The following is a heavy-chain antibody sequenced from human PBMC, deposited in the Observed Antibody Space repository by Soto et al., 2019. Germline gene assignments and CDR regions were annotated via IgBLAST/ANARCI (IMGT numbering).Heavy chain of an antibody. Sequence: ASVKVSCKASGYTFTSYGISWVRQAPGQGLEWMGWISAYNGNTNYAQKLQGRVTMTTDTSTSTAYMELRSLRSDDTAVYYCAGDPRLYRVSGSYVFAYWAQGTLVTVSS. CDR2: ISAYNGNT. V-gene: IGHV1-18*01. J-gene: IGHJ4*02. CDR1: GYTFTSYG. D-gene: IGHD3-16*01. CDR3: AGDPRLYRVSGSYVFAY.